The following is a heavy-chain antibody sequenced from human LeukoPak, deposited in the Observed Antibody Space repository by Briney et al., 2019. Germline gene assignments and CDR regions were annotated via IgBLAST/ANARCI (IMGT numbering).Heavy chain of an antibody. J-gene: IGHJ4*02. Sequence: ASVTVSCKPSGYTFTGYYIHWVRPAPGQGLEWMGRINPKSGGTHYAQKFQGRVTLTRDTSISTASMDLSRLGSEGPPLCYCARGLSPFYWGRGPRVLVSS. CDR3: ARGLSPFY. CDR1: GYTFTGYY. V-gene: IGHV1-2*06. CDR2: INPKSGGT.